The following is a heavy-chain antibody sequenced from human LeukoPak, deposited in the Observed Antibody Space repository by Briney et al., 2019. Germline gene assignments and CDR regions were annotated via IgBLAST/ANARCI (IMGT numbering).Heavy chain of an antibody. J-gene: IGHJ6*03. Sequence: GGSLRLSCAASGFTFDDYAMHWVRQAPGKGLEWVSLISWDGGSTYYADSVKGRFTISRDNSKNSLYLQMNSLRAEDTALYYCEKGGLYYYYYMDVWGKGPRSPSP. V-gene: IGHV3-43D*04. CDR1: GFTFDDYA. D-gene: IGHD3-16*01. CDR3: EKGGLYYYYYMDV. CDR2: ISWDGGST.